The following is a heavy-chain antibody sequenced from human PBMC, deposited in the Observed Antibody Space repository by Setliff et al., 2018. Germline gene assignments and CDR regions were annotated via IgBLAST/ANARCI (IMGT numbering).Heavy chain of an antibody. CDR1: GGSISSSSYY. Sequence: SAPLSLTCTVSGGSISSSSYYWGWIRQPPGKGLEWIGSIYYSGSTYYNPSLKSRVTISVDTSKNQFSLKLSSVTAADTAVYYCARTLYDYDILTGPGYYFDYWGQGTLGTVSS. J-gene: IGHJ4*02. CDR3: ARTLYDYDILTGPGYYFDY. CDR2: IYYSGST. D-gene: IGHD3-9*01. V-gene: IGHV4-39*07.